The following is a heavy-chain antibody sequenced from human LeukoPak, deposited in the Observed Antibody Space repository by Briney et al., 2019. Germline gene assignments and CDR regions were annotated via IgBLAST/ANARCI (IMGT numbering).Heavy chain of an antibody. D-gene: IGHD3-16*01. CDR3: ARGGLPIYYYYIDV. Sequence: ASVKVSCKASGYTFTGYYMHWVRQAPGQGLEWMGWINPNSGGTNYAQKFQGRVTMTRDTSINTAYMELSRLRSDGTAVYYCARGGLPIYYYYIDVWGKGTTVTVSS. CDR2: INPNSGGT. J-gene: IGHJ6*03. CDR1: GYTFTGYY. V-gene: IGHV1-2*02.